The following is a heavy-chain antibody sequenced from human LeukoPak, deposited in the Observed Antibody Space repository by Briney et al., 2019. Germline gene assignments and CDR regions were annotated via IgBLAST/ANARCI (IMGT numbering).Heavy chain of an antibody. D-gene: IGHD2-21*01. CDR2: IGTSGANT. Sequence: SGGSLRLSCAASGFTFNNYGMGWVRKTPGKGLEWVATIGTSGANTYHADSVKGRFTISRDNPKSTLYLQMNSLRAEDTAVYHCAKKSGDHFHFDFWGQGTLVIVSS. J-gene: IGHJ4*02. V-gene: IGHV3-23*01. CDR1: GFTFNNYG. CDR3: AKKSGDHFHFDF.